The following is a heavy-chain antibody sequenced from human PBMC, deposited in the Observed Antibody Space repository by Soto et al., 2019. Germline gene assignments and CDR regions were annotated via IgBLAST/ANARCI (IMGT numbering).Heavy chain of an antibody. D-gene: IGHD2-2*01. CDR1: GGTFSSYA. CDR2: IIPIFGTA. J-gene: IGHJ6*02. Sequence: SVKVSCKASGGTFSSYAISWVRQAPGQGLEWMGGIIPIFGTANYAQKFQGRVTITADESTSTAYMELSSLRSEDTAVYYCARGLIIVVEPAADDFGALYVWGQGTTVTVSS. CDR3: ARGLIIVVEPAADDFGALYV. V-gene: IGHV1-69*13.